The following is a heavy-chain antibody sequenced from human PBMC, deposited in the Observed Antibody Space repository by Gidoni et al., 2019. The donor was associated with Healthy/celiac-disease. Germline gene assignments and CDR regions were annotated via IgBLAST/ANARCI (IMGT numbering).Heavy chain of an antibody. D-gene: IGHD4-4*01. V-gene: IGHV5-51*01. CDR2: IYPGDSDT. J-gene: IGHJ6*02. Sequence: EVQLVQSGAEVKKPGESLKISCKGSGYSFTSYWIGWVRQMPGKGLEWMGIIYPGDSDTRYSPSFQGQVTISADKSISTAYLQWSSLKASDTAMYYCARISNYDGGDNYYYYGMDVWGQGTTVTVSS. CDR1: GYSFTSYW. CDR3: ARISNYDGGDNYYYYGMDV.